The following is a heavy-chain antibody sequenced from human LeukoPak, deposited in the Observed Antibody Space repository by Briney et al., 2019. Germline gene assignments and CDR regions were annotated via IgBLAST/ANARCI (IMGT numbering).Heavy chain of an antibody. D-gene: IGHD1-26*01. J-gene: IGHJ4*02. V-gene: IGHV4-31*03. Sequence: SETLSLTCTVSGGSISSGGYYWSWLRQHPGKGLAWIGYIYYSGSTYYNPSLKSRVTISVDTSKNQFSLKLSSVTAADTAVYYCARDRSGSYLFDYWGQGTLVTVSS. CDR1: GGSISSGGYY. CDR2: IYYSGST. CDR3: ARDRSGSYLFDY.